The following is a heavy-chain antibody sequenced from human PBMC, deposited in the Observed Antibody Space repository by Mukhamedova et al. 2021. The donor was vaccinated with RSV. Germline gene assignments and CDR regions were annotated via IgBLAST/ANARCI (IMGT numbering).Heavy chain of an antibody. CDR3: AREPNQLWIGETDFDY. J-gene: IGHJ4*02. V-gene: IGHV1-18*01. D-gene: IGHD3-10*01. CDR2: ISAYNGNT. Sequence: SWVCQAPGQGLEWMGWISAYNGNTNYAQKLRGRVSMTTDTATSTADLELRSLRSDDTAVYYCAREPNQLWIGETDFDYWGKGNLV.